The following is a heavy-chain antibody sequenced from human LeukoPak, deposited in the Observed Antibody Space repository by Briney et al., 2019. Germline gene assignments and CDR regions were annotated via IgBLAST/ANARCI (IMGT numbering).Heavy chain of an antibody. D-gene: IGHD3-22*01. Sequence: GGSLRLSCAASGFTFSSYSMNWVRQAPGKGLEWVSYISSSSSTIYYADSVKGRFTISRDNAKSSLYLQMNSLRAEDTAVYYCARDIAYYYDSSGYSDYWGQGTLVTVSS. CDR1: GFTFSSYS. CDR2: ISSSSSTI. J-gene: IGHJ4*02. V-gene: IGHV3-48*04. CDR3: ARDIAYYYDSSGYSDY.